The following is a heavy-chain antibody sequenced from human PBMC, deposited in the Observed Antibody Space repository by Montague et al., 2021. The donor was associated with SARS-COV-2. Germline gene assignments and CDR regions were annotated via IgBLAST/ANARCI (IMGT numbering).Heavy chain of an antibody. CDR1: GGSFSGYY. Sequence: SETLSLTCAVYGGSFSGYYWSWIRQPPEKGLEWIGEINQCGRTNNNPSLKSRVIISVDTSKNQFSLKLSSVTAADTAVYYCARRGSSVWGVTVSAELVYWGQGILVIVSS. J-gene: IGHJ4*02. D-gene: IGHD3-10*01. CDR2: INQCGRT. CDR3: ARRGSSVWGVTVSAELVY. V-gene: IGHV4-34*01.